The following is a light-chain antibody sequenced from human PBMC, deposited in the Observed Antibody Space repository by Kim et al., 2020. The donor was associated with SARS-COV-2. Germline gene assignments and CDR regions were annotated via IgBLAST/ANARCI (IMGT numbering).Light chain of an antibody. Sequence: SSELTQDPAASAAVGQTVRITCQGDSLRSYYASWYQQKPGQAPLLVIHGKNVRPSGIPDRFSGSKSGDTDSLTITGAQAEDEADYYCNSRDNSGRHVVFGGGTQLT. CDR1: SLRSYY. CDR3: NSRDNSGRHVV. J-gene: IGLJ2*01. CDR2: GKN. V-gene: IGLV3-19*01.